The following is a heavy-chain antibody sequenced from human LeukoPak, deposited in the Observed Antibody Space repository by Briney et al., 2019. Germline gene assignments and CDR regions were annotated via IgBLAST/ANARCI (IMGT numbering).Heavy chain of an antibody. Sequence: GGSLRLSCAASGFTFSSYAMSWVRQAPGKGLECVSGITGSGGNTFYADSVKGRFTISRDNAKNSLYLQMNSLRAEDTAVYYCARELRALDYWGQGTLVTVSS. CDR2: ITGSGGNT. CDR1: GFTFSSYA. V-gene: IGHV3-23*01. D-gene: IGHD1-7*01. J-gene: IGHJ4*02. CDR3: ARELRALDY.